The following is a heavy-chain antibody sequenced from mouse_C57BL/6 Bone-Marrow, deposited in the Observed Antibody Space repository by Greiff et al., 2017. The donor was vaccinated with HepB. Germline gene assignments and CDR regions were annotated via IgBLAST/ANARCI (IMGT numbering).Heavy chain of an antibody. CDR2: INPSTGGT. D-gene: IGHD3-1*01. CDR3: ARRAWYFDV. CDR1: GYSFTGYY. Sequence: VQLQQSGPELVKPGASVKISCKASGYSFTGYYMNWVKQSPEKSLEWIGEINPSTGGTTYNQKFKAKATLTVDKSSSTAYMQLKSLTSEDSAVYYCARRAWYFDVWGTGTTGTVSS. V-gene: IGHV1-42*01. J-gene: IGHJ1*03.